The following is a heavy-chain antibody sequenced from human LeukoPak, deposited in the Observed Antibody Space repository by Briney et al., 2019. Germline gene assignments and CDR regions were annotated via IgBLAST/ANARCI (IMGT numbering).Heavy chain of an antibody. D-gene: IGHD6-19*01. CDR2: INHSGST. Sequence: PSETLSLTCAVYGGSSSGYYWSWIRQPPGKGLEWIGEINHSGSTNYNPSLKSRVTISVDTSKNQFSLKLSSVTAADTAVYYCARGRVRPQWLVPHFDPWGQGTLVTVSS. CDR1: GGSSSGYY. V-gene: IGHV4-34*01. CDR3: ARGRVRPQWLVPHFDP. J-gene: IGHJ5*02.